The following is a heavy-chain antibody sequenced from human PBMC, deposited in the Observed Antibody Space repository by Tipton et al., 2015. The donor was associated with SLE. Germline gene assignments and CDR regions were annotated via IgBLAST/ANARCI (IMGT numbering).Heavy chain of an antibody. CDR1: GFTFNYYA. J-gene: IGHJ4*02. V-gene: IGHV3-23*01. CDR2: ISGSGGST. CDR3: ARDGYSSGYAVGFDY. Sequence: SLRLPCAASGFTFNYYAMSWVRQAPGRGLEWVSVISGSGGSTYYAASVKGRFTISRDNSKNTLYLQMHSLRAEDTAVYYCARDGYSSGYAVGFDYWGQGTLVTVSS. D-gene: IGHD6-19*01.